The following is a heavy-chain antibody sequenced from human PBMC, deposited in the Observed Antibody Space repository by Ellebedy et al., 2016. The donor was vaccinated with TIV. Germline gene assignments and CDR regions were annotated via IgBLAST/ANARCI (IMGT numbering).Heavy chain of an antibody. CDR3: ARDRPRGYSYGFPEDY. V-gene: IGHV1-2*02. Sequence: ASVKVSCKASGYTFTSYGISWVRQAPGQGLEWMGWINPNSGGTNYAQKFQGRVTMTRDTSISTAYMELSRLRSDDTAVYYCARDRPRGYSYGFPEDYWGQGTLVTVSS. D-gene: IGHD5-18*01. CDR2: INPNSGGT. CDR1: GYTFTSYG. J-gene: IGHJ4*02.